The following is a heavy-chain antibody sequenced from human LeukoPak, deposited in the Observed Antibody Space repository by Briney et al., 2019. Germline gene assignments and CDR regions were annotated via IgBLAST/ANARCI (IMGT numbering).Heavy chain of an antibody. J-gene: IGHJ4*02. CDR1: GFTFSNYG. V-gene: IGHV3-30*02. CDR2: IQYDGSNK. Sequence: GGSLRLSCAASGFTFSNYGMHWVRQAPGKGLERVAFIQYDGSNKYYADSVKGRFTISRDNSKNTLYVQMNSLQTKDTAVYYCAKGGSSGYYYEVDFWGQGTLVTVSS. D-gene: IGHD3-22*01. CDR3: AKGGSSGYYYEVDF.